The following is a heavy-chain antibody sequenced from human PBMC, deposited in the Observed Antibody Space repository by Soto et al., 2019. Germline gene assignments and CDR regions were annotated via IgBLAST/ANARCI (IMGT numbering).Heavy chain of an antibody. J-gene: IGHJ4*02. CDR1: GGSISSGGYY. V-gene: IGHV4-31*03. D-gene: IGHD3-9*01. CDR2: IYYSGST. Sequence: PSETLSLTCTVSGGSISSGGYYWSWIRQHPGKGLEWIGYIYYSGSTYYNPSLKSRVTISVDTSKNQFSLKLSSVTAADTAVYYCAGGSYDILTGYSWEFDYWGQGHLVTVSS. CDR3: AGGSYDILTGYSWEFDY.